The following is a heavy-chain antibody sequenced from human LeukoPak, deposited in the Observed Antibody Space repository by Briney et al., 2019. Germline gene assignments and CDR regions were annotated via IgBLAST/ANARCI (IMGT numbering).Heavy chain of an antibody. Sequence: SETLSLTCTVSGGSISSYYWSWIRQPPGKGLEWIGYIYYSGSTNYNPSLKSRVTISVDTSKNQFSLKLSSVTAADTAVYYCARERTGYCSSTSCKNPSRWFDPWGQGTLVTVSS. D-gene: IGHD2-2*01. J-gene: IGHJ5*02. CDR2: IYYSGST. V-gene: IGHV4-59*12. CDR1: GGSISSYY. CDR3: ARERTGYCSSTSCKNPSRWFDP.